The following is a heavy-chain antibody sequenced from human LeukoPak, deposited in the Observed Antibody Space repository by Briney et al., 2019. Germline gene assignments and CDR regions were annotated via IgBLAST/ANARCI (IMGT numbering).Heavy chain of an antibody. D-gene: IGHD3-9*01. Sequence: GGSLRLSCAASGFTFSSYAMSWVRQAPGKRLEWVPAISGSGGSTYYADSVKGRFTISRDNSKNTLYLQMNSLRAEDTAVYYCAKDAVLRYFDWLPLDYWGQGTLVTVSS. CDR3: AKDAVLRYFDWLPLDY. CDR1: GFTFSSYA. V-gene: IGHV3-23*01. CDR2: ISGSGGST. J-gene: IGHJ4*02.